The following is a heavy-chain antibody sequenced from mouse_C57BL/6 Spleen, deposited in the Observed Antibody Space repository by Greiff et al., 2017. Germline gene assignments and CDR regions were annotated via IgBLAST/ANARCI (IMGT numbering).Heavy chain of an antibody. Sequence: LQESGAELARPGASVKMSCKASGYTFTSYTMHWVKQRPGQGLEWIGYINPSSGYTKYNQKFKDKATLTADKSSSTAYMQLSSLTSEDSAVYYCARPSAYYYDAMDYWGQGTSVTVSS. V-gene: IGHV1-4*01. CDR3: ARPSAYYYDAMDY. CDR2: INPSSGYT. D-gene: IGHD1-1*02. J-gene: IGHJ4*01. CDR1: GYTFTSYT.